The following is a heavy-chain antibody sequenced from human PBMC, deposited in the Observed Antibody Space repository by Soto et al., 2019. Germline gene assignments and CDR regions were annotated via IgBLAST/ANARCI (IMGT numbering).Heavy chain of an antibody. Sequence: QVQLVQSGAEVKKPGSSVKVSCKASGGTFSSYAISWVRQAPGQGLEWMGGIIPIFGTAHYAQKFQGRVTITADESTSTAYLERSSLRSEDTAVYYGARGVGGRPQRTDLFDYWGQGTMVTVAA. CDR1: GGTFSSYA. CDR3: ARGVGGRPQRTDLFDY. J-gene: IGHJ4*02. D-gene: IGHD2-15*01. CDR2: IIPIFGTA. V-gene: IGHV1-69*01.